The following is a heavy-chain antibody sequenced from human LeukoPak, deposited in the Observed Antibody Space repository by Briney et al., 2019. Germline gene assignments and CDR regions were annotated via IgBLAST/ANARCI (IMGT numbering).Heavy chain of an antibody. CDR2: IRYDGSDK. V-gene: IGHV3-30*02. J-gene: IGHJ4*02. CDR1: GFTFNRYA. Sequence: GGSLRLSCAASGFTFNRYAMHWVRQAPGKGLEWVAFIRYDGSDKYYADSVKGRFTISRDNSKNTLYLQMNSLRAEDTAVYYCAKSRQIQLWSSHYYFDYWGQGTLVTVSS. CDR3: AKSRQIQLWSSHYYFDY. D-gene: IGHD5-18*01.